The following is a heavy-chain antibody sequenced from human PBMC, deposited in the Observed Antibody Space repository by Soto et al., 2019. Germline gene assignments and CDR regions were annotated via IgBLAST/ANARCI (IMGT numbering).Heavy chain of an antibody. CDR3: ARDRRYYDSSGYLWTARAEYFQH. V-gene: IGHV1-69*06. Sequence: SVNVYCKGSGGTFSSYAISWVRPTPAQGLAWVGGIIPIFGTANYAQKFQGRVTITADKSTSTAYMELRRLTSDDTAVYYCARDRRYYDSSGYLWTARAEYFQHWGQGTLVTVSS. CDR1: GGTFSSYA. CDR2: IIPIFGTA. J-gene: IGHJ1*01. D-gene: IGHD3-22*01.